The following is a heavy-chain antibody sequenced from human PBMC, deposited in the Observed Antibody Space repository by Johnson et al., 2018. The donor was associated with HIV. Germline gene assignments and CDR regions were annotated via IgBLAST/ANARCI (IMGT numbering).Heavy chain of an antibody. Sequence: VQLVESGGGVVQPGWSLRLSCAASGFTFSPYWVHWVRQAPGQGLVWVSRIVSDVSSAIYTDSVTGRFTTSRDNTKNTVYLPKNSLRAEDTAVYYCARAPWVVAATLPGAFDIWGQGTMVTVSS. J-gene: IGHJ3*02. D-gene: IGHD2-15*01. CDR3: ARAPWVVAATLPGAFDI. V-gene: IGHV3-74*02. CDR2: IVSDVSSA. CDR1: GFTFSPYW.